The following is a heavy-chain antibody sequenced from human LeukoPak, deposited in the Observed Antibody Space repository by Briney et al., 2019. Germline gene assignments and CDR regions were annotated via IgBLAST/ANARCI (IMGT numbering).Heavy chain of an antibody. J-gene: IGHJ3*02. CDR3: ARESSDWFSDAFDI. CDR2: IRSDGTNK. D-gene: IGHD6-19*01. Sequence: GGSLRLSCGASGFTFSNYGLHWVRQAPGKGLEWVAFIRSDGTNKYYADSVEGRFTISRDNAKNTLYVQINSLRAEDTAVYYCARESSDWFSDAFDIWGQGTVVTVSS. CDR1: GFTFSNYG. V-gene: IGHV3-30*02.